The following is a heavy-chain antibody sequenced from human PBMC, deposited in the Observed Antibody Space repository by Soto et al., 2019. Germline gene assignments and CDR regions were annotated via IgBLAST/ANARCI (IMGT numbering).Heavy chain of an antibody. D-gene: IGHD6-6*01. CDR3: ARTYSSSSYYYPYMDV. CDR1: GGAGSRYC. Sequence: GTLALTCTVAGGAGSRYCWRWMRQPPGKGLEWSGYVYYSGSTNYNPSLKSRVTISVDTSKNQLSLKLSSVTAADTAVYYCARTYSSSSYYYPYMDVRGNGTSVPVS. CDR2: VYYSGST. V-gene: IGHV4-59*08. J-gene: IGHJ6*03.